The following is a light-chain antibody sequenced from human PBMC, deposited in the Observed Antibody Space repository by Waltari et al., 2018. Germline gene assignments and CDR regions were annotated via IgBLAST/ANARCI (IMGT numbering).Light chain of an antibody. Sequence: QSALTQPPSASGSPGQSVTISCTGTSSDGGGYNYVSWYQQHPGKAPHLMIYEVSKRPSGVPDRFSGSKSGNMASLTVSGLQAEDEADYYCSSYAGSNNMVFGGGTKLTVL. J-gene: IGLJ2*01. CDR1: SSDGGGYNY. CDR3: SSYAGSNNMV. CDR2: EVS. V-gene: IGLV2-8*01.